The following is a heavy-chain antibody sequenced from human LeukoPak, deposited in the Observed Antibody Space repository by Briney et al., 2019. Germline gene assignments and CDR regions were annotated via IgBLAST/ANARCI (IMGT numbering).Heavy chain of an antibody. V-gene: IGHV3-48*03. Sequence: GGSLRLSCAASGFIFSSYEMNWFRQAPGKGLEWVSYINPSGSKKYYADSVRGRFTSSSDNAKDSLYMQMNSLRAEDTAVYYCARDGGRDGYNYAFDYWGQGSLVTVSS. CDR3: ARDGGRDGYNYAFDY. CDR2: INPSGSKK. D-gene: IGHD5-24*01. J-gene: IGHJ4*02. CDR1: GFIFSSYE.